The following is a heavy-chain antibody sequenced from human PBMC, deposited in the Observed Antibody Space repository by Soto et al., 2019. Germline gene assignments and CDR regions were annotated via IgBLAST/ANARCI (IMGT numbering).Heavy chain of an antibody. D-gene: IGHD3-3*01. V-gene: IGHV4-39*01. J-gene: IGHJ4*02. CDR3: AAKIGRCYTDYCFATFDY. Sequence: NPSETLSLTCTVSGDSVSSSNYYWGWIRQPPGKGLEWIGSLYYTGGTYYNPSLKSRVTMSVDTSENQFSLRLSSVTAADTAVYYCAAKIGRCYTDYCFATFDYWGQGTLVTVSS. CDR1: GDSVSSSNYY. CDR2: LYYTGGT.